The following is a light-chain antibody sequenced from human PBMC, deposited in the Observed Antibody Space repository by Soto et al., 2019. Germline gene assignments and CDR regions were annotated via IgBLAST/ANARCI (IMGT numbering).Light chain of an antibody. CDR2: GNS. Sequence: QSVLTQPPSVSGAPGQRVTISCTGYNSNIGAGYDVHWYQQLPGTAPKLLIYGNSNRPSGVPDRFSGSKSGTSASLAITGLQAEDEAEYYCQSYDSSLSGWVFGGGTKLTVL. CDR3: QSYDSSLSGWV. V-gene: IGLV1-40*01. J-gene: IGLJ3*02. CDR1: NSNIGAGYD.